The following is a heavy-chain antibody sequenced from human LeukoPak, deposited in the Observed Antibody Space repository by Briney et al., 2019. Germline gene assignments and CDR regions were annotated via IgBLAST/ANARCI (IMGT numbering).Heavy chain of an antibody. CDR2: ISSSSSYI. J-gene: IGHJ3*02. V-gene: IGHV3-21*01. Sequence: GGSLRLSCAASGFTFDDYVMHWVRQAPGKGLEWVSSISSSSSYIYYADSVKGRFTISRDNAKNSLYLQMNSLRAEDTAVYYCGSGYGSGSPNAFDIWGQGTMVTVSS. CDR3: GSGYGSGSPNAFDI. CDR1: GFTFDDYV. D-gene: IGHD3-10*01.